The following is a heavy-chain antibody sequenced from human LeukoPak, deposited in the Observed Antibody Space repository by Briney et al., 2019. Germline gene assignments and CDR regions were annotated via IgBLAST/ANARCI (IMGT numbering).Heavy chain of an antibody. D-gene: IGHD6-13*01. CDR1: GVSFSGYY. J-gene: IGHJ3*02. V-gene: IGHV3-23*01. CDR2: ISGSGGST. Sequence: AETLSLTCAVYGVSFSGYYGSWVGQAPGKGLEWVSAISGSGGSTYYADSVKGRFTISRDNSKTPLYLQMNSLRAEDTALYYCAKYRLESSWSDAFDIWGHGKMVTVSS. CDR3: AKYRLESSWSDAFDI.